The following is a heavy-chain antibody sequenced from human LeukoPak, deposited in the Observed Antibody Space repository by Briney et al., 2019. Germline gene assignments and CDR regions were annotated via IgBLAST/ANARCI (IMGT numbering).Heavy chain of an antibody. V-gene: IGHV3-23*01. Sequence: PGGSLRLSCAASGFTFSSYAMSWVRQAPGKGLEWVSVISAGSGNIYYADSVKGRFTISRDNSKNTLYLQMNSLRAEDTAVYYCAQVGTSGTTYAPFDHWGQGTLVTVSS. CDR3: AQVGTSGTTYAPFDH. J-gene: IGHJ4*02. CDR1: GFTFSSYA. D-gene: IGHD1-1*01. CDR2: ISAGSGNI.